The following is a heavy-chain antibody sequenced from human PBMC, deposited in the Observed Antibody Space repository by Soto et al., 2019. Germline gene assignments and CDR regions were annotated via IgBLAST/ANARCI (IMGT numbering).Heavy chain of an antibody. Sequence: PGKGLEWIGEIYYSGSTTYNPSLKSRVTIAADKSENQFSLRLSSVTAADTVLFFRAEGGIRYILAVSAFLLNRSSDL. D-gene: IGHD3-9*01. CDR2: IYYSGST. V-gene: IGHV4-4*01. J-gene: IGHJ2*01. CDR3: AEGGIRYILAVSAFLLNRSSDL.